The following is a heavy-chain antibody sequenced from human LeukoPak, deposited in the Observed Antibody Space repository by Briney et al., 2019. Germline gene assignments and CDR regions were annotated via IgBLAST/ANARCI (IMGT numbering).Heavy chain of an antibody. CDR1: GFTFSSYA. CDR2: ISNDGGGT. V-gene: IGHV3-23*01. Sequence: GGSLRLSCAASGFTFSSYAMSWVRQAPGKGLEWVSAISNDGGGTNYADFVRGRFTISRDNSKNTLFLQMNSLRAEDTALYYCAKGSSGYFVDLWGQGTLVTVSS. J-gene: IGHJ5*02. D-gene: IGHD3-22*01. CDR3: AKGSSGYFVDL.